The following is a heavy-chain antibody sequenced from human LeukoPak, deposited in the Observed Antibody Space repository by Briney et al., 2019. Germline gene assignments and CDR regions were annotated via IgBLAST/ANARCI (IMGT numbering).Heavy chain of an antibody. Sequence: GGSLRLSCAASGFTFSSYAMSWVRQAPGKGLEWVSAISGSGGSTYYADSVKGRFTISRDNAKNSLYLQMNSLRAEDTAVYYCASHGFLGVVIPRGYYYYYMDVWGKGTTVTVSS. CDR1: GFTFSSYA. CDR2: ISGSGGST. CDR3: ASHGFLGVVIPRGYYYYYMDV. J-gene: IGHJ6*03. V-gene: IGHV3-23*01. D-gene: IGHD3-3*01.